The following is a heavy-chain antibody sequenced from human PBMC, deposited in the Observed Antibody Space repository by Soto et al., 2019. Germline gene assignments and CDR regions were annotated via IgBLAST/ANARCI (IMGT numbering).Heavy chain of an antibody. D-gene: IGHD3-10*01. J-gene: IGHJ6*02. Sequence: ASLNWSFKSSGYTCTGYYMHWVHHAPGQGLEWMRWINLNTRGITYAQKFQGRITMHRYTCIRKAYMKLWRLGSGVTAVYYCVWFGELQLSNDMDVWGQGTTVTVSS. CDR2: INLNTRGI. CDR3: VWFGELQLSNDMDV. V-gene: IGHV1-2*02. CDR1: GYTCTGYY.